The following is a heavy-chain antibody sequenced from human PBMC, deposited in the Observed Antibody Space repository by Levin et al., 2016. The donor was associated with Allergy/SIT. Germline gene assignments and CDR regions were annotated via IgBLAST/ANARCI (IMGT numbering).Heavy chain of an antibody. J-gene: IGHJ4*02. CDR3: TTDWNIVVVPAVIDDY. V-gene: IGHV3-15*01. CDR2: IKSKIDGGTT. D-gene: IGHD2-2*01. Sequence: VRQAPGKGLEWVGRIKSKIDGGTTDYAAPVKGRFTISRDDSKNTLYLQMSSLQTEDTAVYYCTTDWNIVVVPAVIDDYWGQGTRVTVSS.